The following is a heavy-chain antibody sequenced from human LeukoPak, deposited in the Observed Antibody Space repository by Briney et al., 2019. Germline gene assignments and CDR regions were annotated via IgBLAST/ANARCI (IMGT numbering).Heavy chain of an antibody. D-gene: IGHD6-13*01. Sequence: SVKVSCKASGYTFTSYGISWVRQAPGQGLEWMGWISAYNGNTNYAQKLQGRVTMTTDTSTSTAYVELRSLRSDDTAVHYCARDQGRSSSWYLFEDYYYGMDVWGQGTTVTVSS. V-gene: IGHV1-18*01. CDR2: ISAYNGNT. CDR3: ARDQGRSSSWYLFEDYYYGMDV. CDR1: GYTFTSYG. J-gene: IGHJ6*02.